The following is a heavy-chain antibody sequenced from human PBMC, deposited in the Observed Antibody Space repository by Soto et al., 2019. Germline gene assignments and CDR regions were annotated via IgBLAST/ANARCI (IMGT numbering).Heavy chain of an antibody. D-gene: IGHD3-9*01. CDR2: INAGNGNT. V-gene: IGHV1-3*01. CDR1: GYSFTSNA. CDR3: AGSSWAGNIFYYGMDI. Sequence: GASVKVSCKASGYSFTSNAMHWVRQAPGQRLEWMGWINAGNGNTRYSEKFQGRVTITRDTSASTAYMELSSLRSEDTAVYFCAGSSWAGNIFYYGMDIWGQGTTVTVS. J-gene: IGHJ6*02.